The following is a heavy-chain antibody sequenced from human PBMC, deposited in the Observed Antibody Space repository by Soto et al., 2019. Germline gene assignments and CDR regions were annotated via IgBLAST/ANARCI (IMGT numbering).Heavy chain of an antibody. CDR1: GYSISSGYY. Sequence: PSETLSLTCAVSGYSISSGYYWGWIRQPPGKGLEWIGSIYHSGSTYYNPSLKSRVTISVDTSKNQFSLKLSSVTAADTAVYYCARGRPPTRLFDYWGQGTLVTVSS. CDR3: ARGRPPTRLFDY. D-gene: IGHD3-16*01. V-gene: IGHV4-38-2*01. J-gene: IGHJ4*02. CDR2: IYHSGST.